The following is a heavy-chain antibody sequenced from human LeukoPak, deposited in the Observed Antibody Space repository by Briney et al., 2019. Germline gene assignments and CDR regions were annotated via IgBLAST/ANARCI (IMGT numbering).Heavy chain of an antibody. Sequence: GGSLRLSCAASGFTFSSYGMHWVRQAPGKGLEWVAVISYDGSNKYYADSVKGRFTISRDNSKNTLYLQMNSLRAEDTAVYYCARDYNLNRLRLRGGYYFDYWGQGTLVTVSS. D-gene: IGHD5-12*01. J-gene: IGHJ4*02. CDR1: GFTFSSYG. V-gene: IGHV3-30*03. CDR3: ARDYNLNRLRLRGGYYFDY. CDR2: ISYDGSNK.